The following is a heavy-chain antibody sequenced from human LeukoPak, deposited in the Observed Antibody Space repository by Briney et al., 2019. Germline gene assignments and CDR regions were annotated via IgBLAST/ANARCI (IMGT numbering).Heavy chain of an antibody. D-gene: IGHD3-10*01. Sequence: SVKVSCKASGGTFSSYAISWVRQAPGQGLEWMGRIIPILGIANYAQKFQGRVTITADKSTSTAYMELSSLRSEDTAVYYCARVVPYNWFDPWGQGTLVTVSS. J-gene: IGHJ5*02. V-gene: IGHV1-69*04. CDR2: IIPILGIA. CDR1: GGTFSSYA. CDR3: ARVVPYNWFDP.